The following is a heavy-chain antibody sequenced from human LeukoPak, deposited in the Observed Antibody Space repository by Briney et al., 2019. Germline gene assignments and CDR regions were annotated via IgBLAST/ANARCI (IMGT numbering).Heavy chain of an antibody. CDR3: AREGCTSCYIGGFYYFDY. V-gene: IGHV1-69*04. CDR1: GGTFISYA. J-gene: IGHJ4*02. CDR2: IIPIFGIA. D-gene: IGHD2-2*02. Sequence: SVKVSCKASGGTFISYAISWVRQAPGQGLEWMGRIIPIFGIANYAQKFQGRVTITADKSTSTAYMELSSLRSEETAVYCCAREGCTSCYIGGFYYFDYWGQGTLVTVSS.